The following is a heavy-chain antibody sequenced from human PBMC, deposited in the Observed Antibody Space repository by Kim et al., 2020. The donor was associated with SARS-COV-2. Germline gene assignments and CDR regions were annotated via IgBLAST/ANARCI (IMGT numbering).Heavy chain of an antibody. D-gene: IGHD1-26*01. CDR3: ARSPRGSYSYYFDY. J-gene: IGHJ4*02. V-gene: IGHV4-39*01. Sequence: NPYLKSRVTISVDTSKNQFSLKRSSVTAADTAVYYCARSPRGSYSYYFDYWGQGTLVTVSS.